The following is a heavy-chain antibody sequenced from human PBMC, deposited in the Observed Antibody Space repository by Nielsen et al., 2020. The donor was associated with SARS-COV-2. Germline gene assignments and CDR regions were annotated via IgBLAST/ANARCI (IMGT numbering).Heavy chain of an antibody. J-gene: IGHJ4*02. D-gene: IGHD3-22*01. V-gene: IGHV4-39*01. CDR2: IYYSGST. CDR3: ARVTYYYDSRGLGGIDY. Sequence: VRQMPGKGLEWIGSIYYSGSTYYNPSLKSRVTISVDTSKNQFSLKLSSVTAADTAVYYCARVTYYYDSRGLGGIDYWGQGTLVTVSS.